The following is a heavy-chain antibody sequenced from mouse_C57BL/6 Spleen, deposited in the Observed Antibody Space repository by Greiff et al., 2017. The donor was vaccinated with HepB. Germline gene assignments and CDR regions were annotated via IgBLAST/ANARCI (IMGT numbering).Heavy chain of an antibody. V-gene: IGHV1-50*01. CDR3: ARPYYYGSSYRGYFDV. D-gene: IGHD1-1*01. J-gene: IGHJ1*03. CDR1: GYTFTSYW. CDR2: IDPSDSYT. Sequence: QVQLQQPGAELVKPGASVKLSCKASGYTFTSYWMQWVKQRPGQGLEWIGEIDPSDSYTNYNQKFKGKATLTVDTSSSPAYMQLSSLTSEDSAVYYCARPYYYGSSYRGYFDVWGTGTTVTVSS.